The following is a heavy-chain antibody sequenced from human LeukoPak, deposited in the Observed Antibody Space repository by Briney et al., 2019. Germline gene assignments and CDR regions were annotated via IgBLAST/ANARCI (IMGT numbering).Heavy chain of an antibody. CDR3: ARNSSGYLDS. CDR1: GESFSGYY. J-gene: IGHJ4*02. V-gene: IGHV4-34*01. D-gene: IGHD3-22*01. CDR2: INHSGST. Sequence: SETLSLTCAVYGESFSGYYWSWSWIRQPPGKGLEWIGEINHSGSTNYNPSLKSRVTISVDTSKNQFSLKLNSVPAADTAVYYCARNSSGYLDSWGQGTLVTVSS.